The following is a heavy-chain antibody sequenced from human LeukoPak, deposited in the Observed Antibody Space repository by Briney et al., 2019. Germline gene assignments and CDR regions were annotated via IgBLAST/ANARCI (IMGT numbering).Heavy chain of an antibody. D-gene: IGHD6-13*01. CDR1: GGTFSSYA. CDR2: IIPILGIA. Sequence: ASVKVSCKASGGTFSSYAIIWVRQAPGQGLEWMGRIIPILGIANYAQKFQGRVTITADKSTSTAYMELSSLRSEDTAVYYCARDRGLAAAGIRTFDYWGQGTLVTVSS. V-gene: IGHV1-69*04. J-gene: IGHJ4*02. CDR3: ARDRGLAAAGIRTFDY.